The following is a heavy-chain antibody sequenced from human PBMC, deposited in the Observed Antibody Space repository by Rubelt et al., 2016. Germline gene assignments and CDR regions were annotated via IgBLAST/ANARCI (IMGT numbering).Heavy chain of an antibody. CDR3: ARQTTVTTSDAFDI. CDR1: GGSFSGYY. D-gene: IGHD4-17*01. Sequence: QVQLQQWGAGLLKPSETLSLTCAVYGGSFSGYYWSWIRQPPGKGLEWIGEINHSGSTNYNPSLKSRVTISVDTSKNQFSLKLSSVTAADTAVYYCARQTTVTTSDAFDIWGQGTMVTVSS. J-gene: IGHJ3*02. V-gene: IGHV4-34*01. CDR2: INHSGST.